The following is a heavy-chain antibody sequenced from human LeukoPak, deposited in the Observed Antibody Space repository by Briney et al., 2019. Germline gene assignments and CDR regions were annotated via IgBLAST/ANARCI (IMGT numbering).Heavy chain of an antibody. J-gene: IGHJ4*02. Sequence: GGSLRLSCVASGFTFSSYWMTWVRQAPGKGLEWVANIKTDGSLTYYVDSVKGRFTISRDNAKDSLYLQMNSLRAEDTAVYYCARDLNWETYWGQGTLVSVSS. CDR3: ARDLNWETY. CDR1: GFTFSSYW. V-gene: IGHV3-7*01. CDR2: IKTDGSLT. D-gene: IGHD7-27*01.